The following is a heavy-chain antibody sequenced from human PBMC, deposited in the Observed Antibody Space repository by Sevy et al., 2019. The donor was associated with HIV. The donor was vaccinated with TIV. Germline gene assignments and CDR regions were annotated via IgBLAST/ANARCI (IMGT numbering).Heavy chain of an antibody. V-gene: IGHV3-23*01. CDR1: GFTFSKYS. Sequence: GGSLRLSCAASGFTFSKYSMSWVRQPPGKGLEWVSTLSFGCGEINYADSVKGRLTISTDNSKSSVYLQMNNLGPADTAVYSCASEGCTKTHDSWGQGTLVTVSS. J-gene: IGHJ4*02. CDR2: LSFGCGEI. CDR3: ASEGCTKTHDS. D-gene: IGHD2-8*01.